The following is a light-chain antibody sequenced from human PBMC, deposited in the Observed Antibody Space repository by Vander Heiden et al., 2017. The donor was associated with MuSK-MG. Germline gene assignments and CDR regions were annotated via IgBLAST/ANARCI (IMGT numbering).Light chain of an antibody. J-gene: IGKJ4*01. V-gene: IGKV1-33*01. CDR2: DAS. Sequence: DIQMIQSPSSLSASVGDRVTITCQASQAISNYLNWYQQKPGKAPKLLIYDASNLETGVPSRFSGSGSGTDFTFTISSLQPEDIATYYCQQYDNLPLTFGEGTKVEIK. CDR3: QQYDNLPLT. CDR1: QAISNY.